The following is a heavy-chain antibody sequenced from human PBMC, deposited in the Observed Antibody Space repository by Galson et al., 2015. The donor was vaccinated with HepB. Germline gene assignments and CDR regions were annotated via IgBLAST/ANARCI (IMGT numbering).Heavy chain of an antibody. CDR2: ISSSSSYI. J-gene: IGHJ4*02. CDR3: ARGGDYDILTGYYRGGFDY. V-gene: IGHV3-21*01. CDR1: GFTFSSYS. D-gene: IGHD3-9*01. Sequence: SLRLSCAASGFTFSSYSMNWVRQAPGKGLEWVSSISSSSSYIYYADSVKGRFTISRDNAKNSLYLQMNSLRAEDTAVYYCARGGDYDILTGYYRGGFDYWGQGTLVTVSS.